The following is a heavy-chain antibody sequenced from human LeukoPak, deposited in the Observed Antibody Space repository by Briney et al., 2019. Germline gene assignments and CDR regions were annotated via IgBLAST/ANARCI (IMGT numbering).Heavy chain of an antibody. CDR3: AKDIGSGLPVGYGMDV. J-gene: IGHJ6*02. CDR1: GSTFDDYG. CDR2: INWNGGST. V-gene: IGHV3-20*04. Sequence: GGSLRLSCAASGSTFDDYGMSWVRQAPGKGLEWVSGINWNGGSTGYADSVKGRFTISRDNAKNSLYLQMNSLRAEDTALYYCAKDIGSGLPVGYGMDVWGQGTTVTVSS. D-gene: IGHD6-19*01.